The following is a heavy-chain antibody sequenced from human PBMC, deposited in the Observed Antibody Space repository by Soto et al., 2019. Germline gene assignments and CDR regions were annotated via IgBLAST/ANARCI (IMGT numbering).Heavy chain of an antibody. V-gene: IGHV4-34*01. J-gene: IGHJ4*02. Sequence: SETLSLTCAVYGGSFSGYYWSWIRQPPGKGLEWIGEINHSGSTNYNPSLKSRVTISVDTSKNQFSLKLSSVTAADTAVYYCARGFTTRRITMVRGVIEGEFDYWGQGTLVTVSS. CDR2: INHSGST. CDR3: ARGFTTRRITMVRGVIEGEFDY. D-gene: IGHD3-10*01. CDR1: GGSFSGYY.